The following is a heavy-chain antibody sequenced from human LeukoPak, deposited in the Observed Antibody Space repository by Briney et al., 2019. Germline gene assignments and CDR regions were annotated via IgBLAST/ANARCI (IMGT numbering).Heavy chain of an antibody. Sequence: ASVKVSCKASGYTFTSYGISWVRQAPGQGLEWMGWIGAYNGNTNYAQKLQGRVTMTTDTSTSTAYMELRSLRSDDTAVYYCAREDCSSTSCYEGGYWGQGTLVTVSS. J-gene: IGHJ4*02. D-gene: IGHD2-2*01. CDR1: GYTFTSYG. CDR2: IGAYNGNT. CDR3: AREDCSSTSCYEGGY. V-gene: IGHV1-18*01.